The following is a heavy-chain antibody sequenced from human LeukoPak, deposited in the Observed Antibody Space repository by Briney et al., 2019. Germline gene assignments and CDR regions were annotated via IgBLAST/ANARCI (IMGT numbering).Heavy chain of an antibody. Sequence: ASVKVSCKASGYTFTSYGISWVRQAPGQGLEWMGWMNPNSGNTGYAQKFQGRVTTTRNTSISTAYMELSSLRSEDTAVYYCARGQRIAVAVLGYWGQGTLVTVSS. J-gene: IGHJ4*02. CDR2: MNPNSGNT. CDR3: ARGQRIAVAVLGY. V-gene: IGHV1-8*02. CDR1: GYTFTSYG. D-gene: IGHD6-19*01.